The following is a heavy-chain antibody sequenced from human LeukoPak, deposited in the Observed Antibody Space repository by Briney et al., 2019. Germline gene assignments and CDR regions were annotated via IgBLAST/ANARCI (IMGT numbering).Heavy chain of an antibody. CDR3: ARLITGTTTAFDI. V-gene: IGHV4-4*07. CDR1: GGSISGYY. D-gene: IGHD1-7*01. Sequence: PSETLSLTCSVSGGSISGYYWTWIRQPAGKGLEWIGRVYTSGSTHYNPSLKTRLTMSVDTSKNQFSLKLSSVTAADTAVYYCARLITGTTTAFDIWGQGIMVTVSS. J-gene: IGHJ3*02. CDR2: VYTSGST.